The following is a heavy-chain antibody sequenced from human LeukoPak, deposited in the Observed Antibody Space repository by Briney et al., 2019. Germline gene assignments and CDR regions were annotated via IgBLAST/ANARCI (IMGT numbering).Heavy chain of an antibody. Sequence: ASVKVSCKASGYTFTSYDINWVRQATGQGLEWIGWMNPNSGNTGYAQKFQGRVTITRNTSISTAYMELSSLRSEDTAVYYCAVILGYCSSTSCYADGAFDIWGQGTMVTVSS. CDR1: GYTFTSYD. CDR2: MNPNSGNT. J-gene: IGHJ3*02. D-gene: IGHD2-2*01. CDR3: AVILGYCSSTSCYADGAFDI. V-gene: IGHV1-8*03.